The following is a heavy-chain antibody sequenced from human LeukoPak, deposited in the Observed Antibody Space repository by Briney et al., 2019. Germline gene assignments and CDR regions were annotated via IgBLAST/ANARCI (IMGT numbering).Heavy chain of an antibody. CDR1: GGSISSGGYY. CDR3: ARDTGDYYDSSGYFRSEYYYYGMDV. CDR2: IYYSGST. D-gene: IGHD3-22*01. Sequence: SQTLSLTCTVSGGSISSGGYYWSWIRQPPGKGLEWIGSIYYSGSTYYNPSLKSRVTISVDTSKNQFSLKLSSVTAADTAVYYCARDTGDYYDSSGYFRSEYYYYGMDVWGQGTTVTVSS. J-gene: IGHJ6*02. V-gene: IGHV4-39*07.